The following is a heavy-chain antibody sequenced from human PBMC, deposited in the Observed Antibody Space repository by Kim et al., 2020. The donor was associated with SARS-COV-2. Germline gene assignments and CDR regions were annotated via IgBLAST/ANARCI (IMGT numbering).Heavy chain of an antibody. V-gene: IGHV3-23*01. CDR1: GFTFSNHA. Sequence: GGSLRLSCAVSGFTFSNHAMSWVRQTPGKGLEWVSLISGSGSTTYYADSVKGRFTISRDNSKNTLYLQMNSLTAGDTAIYYCAQLSVGYCSSTFCFVGGFDFWGQGTLVTVSS. CDR3: AQLSVGYCSSTFCFVGGFDF. D-gene: IGHD2-2*01. J-gene: IGHJ4*02. CDR2: ISGSGSTT.